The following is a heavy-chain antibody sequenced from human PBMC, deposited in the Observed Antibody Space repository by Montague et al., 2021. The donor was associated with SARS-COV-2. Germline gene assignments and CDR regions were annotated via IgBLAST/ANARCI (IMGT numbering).Heavy chain of an antibody. CDR3: AGKVLTVPADY. CDR2: ISYGGIA. V-gene: IGHV4-4*02. J-gene: IGHJ4*02. Sequence: SETLSLTSAVSGVSITSTNWWSLVRHPPGKGLEWIGEISYGGIATYNPALKSRATISMDRSRNLFSLKLSSVTAADTAIYYCAGKVLTVPADYWGQGTLVTVS. D-gene: IGHD4-11*01. CDR1: GVSITSTNW.